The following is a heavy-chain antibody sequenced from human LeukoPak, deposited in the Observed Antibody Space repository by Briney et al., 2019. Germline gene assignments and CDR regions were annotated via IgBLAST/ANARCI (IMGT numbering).Heavy chain of an antibody. CDR3: AKRGDYGERYYYYYMDV. D-gene: IGHD4-17*01. CDR1: GFTFSSYA. V-gene: IGHV3-23*01. CDR2: ISSSGGST. Sequence: GGSLRLSCAASGFTFSSYAMNWVRQAPGKGLEWVSIISSSGGSTYYADSVKGRFTISRDNSKNTLYLQMNSLRAEDTAVYYCAKRGDYGERYYYYYMDVWGKGTTVTVSS. J-gene: IGHJ6*03.